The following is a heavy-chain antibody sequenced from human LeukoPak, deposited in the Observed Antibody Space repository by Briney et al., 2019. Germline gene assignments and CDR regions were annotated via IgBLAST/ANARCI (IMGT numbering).Heavy chain of an antibody. CDR3: ARSGSGYLRYYFDY. J-gene: IGHJ4*02. Sequence: SETLSLTCTVSGGSISSSSYYWGWIRQPPGKALEWIGSVYYSGTTSYNPSLKSRVTISVDTSKNQFSLKLSSVTAADTAVYYCARSGSGYLRYYFDYWGQGTLVTVSS. V-gene: IGHV4-39*07. CDR1: GGSISSSSYY. CDR2: VYYSGTT. D-gene: IGHD5-12*01.